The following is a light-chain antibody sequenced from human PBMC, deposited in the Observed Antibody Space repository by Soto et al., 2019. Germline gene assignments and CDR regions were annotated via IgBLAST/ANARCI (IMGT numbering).Light chain of an antibody. J-gene: IGKJ2*01. CDR3: QQYGSSPYT. Sequence: EIVLTQSPGTLSLSPGERATLSCRASQSVSSSYLAWYQQKPGQAPRLLIYDASSRATGIPDRFSGSGFGTDFTITISRLEPEDFAVYFCQQYGSSPYTFGQGTKLEIK. CDR1: QSVSSSY. CDR2: DAS. V-gene: IGKV3-20*01.